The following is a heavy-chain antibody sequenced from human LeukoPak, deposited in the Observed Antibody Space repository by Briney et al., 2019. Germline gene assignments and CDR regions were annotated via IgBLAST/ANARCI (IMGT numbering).Heavy chain of an antibody. D-gene: IGHD3-16*01. Sequence: GSLRLSCAASGFTFDDYGMSWVRQAPGKGLEWVSGINWNGGSTGYADSVKGRFTISRDNAKNSLYLQMNSLRAEDTALYYCARDGGIGSGYYYYMDVWGKGTTVTVSS. V-gene: IGHV3-20*04. J-gene: IGHJ6*03. CDR1: GFTFDDYG. CDR3: ARDGGIGSGYYYYMDV. CDR2: INWNGGST.